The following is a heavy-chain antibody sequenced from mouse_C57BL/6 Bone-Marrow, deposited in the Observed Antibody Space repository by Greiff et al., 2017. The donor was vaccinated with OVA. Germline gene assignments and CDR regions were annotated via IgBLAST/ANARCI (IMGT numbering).Heavy chain of an antibody. CDR1: GYTFTDYY. Sequence: VKLQESGAELVRPGASVKLSCKASGYTFTDYYINWVKQRPGQGLEWIARIYPGSGNTYYNEKFKGKATLTAEKSSSTAYMQLSSLTSEDSAVYFCARGGGKGNYFDYWGQGTTLTVSS. V-gene: IGHV1-76*01. J-gene: IGHJ2*01. D-gene: IGHD1-1*02. CDR3: ARGGGKGNYFDY. CDR2: IYPGSGNT.